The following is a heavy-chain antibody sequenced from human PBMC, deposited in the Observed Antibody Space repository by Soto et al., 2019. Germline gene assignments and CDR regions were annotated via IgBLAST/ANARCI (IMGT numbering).Heavy chain of an antibody. D-gene: IGHD4-17*01. CDR3: AREWPDYGDFDY. CDR1: GYTFTSYA. V-gene: IGHV1-3*01. CDR2: INAGNGNT. J-gene: IGHJ4*02. Sequence: ASVKVSCKASGYTFTSYAMHWVRQAPGQRLEWMGWINAGNGNTKYSQKFQGRVTITRDTSASTAYMELSSLRSEDTAVYYCAREWPDYGDFDYWGQGTLVTVS.